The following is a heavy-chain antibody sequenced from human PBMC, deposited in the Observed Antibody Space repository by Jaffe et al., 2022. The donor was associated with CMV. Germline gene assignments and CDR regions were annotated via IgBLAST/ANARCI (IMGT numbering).Heavy chain of an antibody. CDR1: GYSFTTYW. Sequence: EVQLVQSGAEVKKPGESLKISCKGSGYSFTTYWIGWVRQMPGKGLEWMGVIYPGDSDTTYSPSFQGQVTISADKSISTAYLQWNSLKASDSAMYYCARHISGVHRGAADYWGQGTLVSVSS. J-gene: IGHJ4*02. V-gene: IGHV5-51*01. CDR2: IYPGDSDT. D-gene: IGHD1-26*01. CDR3: ARHISGVHRGAADY.